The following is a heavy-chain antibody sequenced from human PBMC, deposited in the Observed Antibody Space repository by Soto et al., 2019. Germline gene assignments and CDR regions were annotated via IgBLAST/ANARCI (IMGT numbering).Heavy chain of an antibody. CDR1: GGTFKSFT. J-gene: IGHJ4*02. D-gene: IGHD6-19*01. V-gene: IGHV1-69*01. CDR3: ATKGVSGWFFDL. Sequence: QVQLVQSGAEVKKPGASVKVSCKASGGTFKSFTFTWVRQAPGQGLEWMGGIIPIFETVNYAQKFQDRVTFTANESTTTVYMELTSRRSADTAVYYCATKGVSGWFFDLWGQGTAVTVSS. CDR2: IIPIFETV.